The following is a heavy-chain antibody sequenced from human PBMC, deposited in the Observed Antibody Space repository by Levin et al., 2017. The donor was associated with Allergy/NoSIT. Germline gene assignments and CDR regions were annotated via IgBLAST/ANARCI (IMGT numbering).Heavy chain of an antibody. CDR3: ARGGGAVDY. CDR1: GFTFSTYW. Sequence: PGGSLRLSCAASGFTFSTYWMSWVRQAPGKGLEWVANINQDGSEKYYVDSVKGRFTISRDNAKNSLYLQMNSLRAEDTAVFYCARGGGAVDYWGQGTLVTVSS. D-gene: IGHD4-23*01. CDR2: INQDGSEK. V-gene: IGHV3-7*04. J-gene: IGHJ4*02.